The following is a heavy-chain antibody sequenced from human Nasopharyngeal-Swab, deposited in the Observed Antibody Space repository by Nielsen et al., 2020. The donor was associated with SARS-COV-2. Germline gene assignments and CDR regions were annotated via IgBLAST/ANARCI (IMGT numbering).Heavy chain of an antibody. V-gene: IGHV1-3*01. Sequence: ASVKVSCKASGYTFTSYAMHWVRQAPGQRPEWMGWINAGDDNTKYSQKFQGRVTITRDTSASTAYMELSSLRSEDTAVYYCARGIAAAGTLDDWGQGTLVTVSS. CDR2: INAGDDNT. CDR1: GYTFTSYA. CDR3: ARGIAAAGTLDD. D-gene: IGHD6-13*01. J-gene: IGHJ4*02.